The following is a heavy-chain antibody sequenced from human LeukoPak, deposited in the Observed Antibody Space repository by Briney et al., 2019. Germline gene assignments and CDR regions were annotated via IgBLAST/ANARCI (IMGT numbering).Heavy chain of an antibody. Sequence: SETLSLTCTVSGVSIRSYYWSWIRQPPGKGLEWIGCMYDSGSIDYNPSLKSRVTMSVDMSMNQLSLKLSSVTAAGTAVYYCARGRDAYKTAYWGQGTLVTVSS. CDR1: GVSIRSYY. D-gene: IGHD5-24*01. J-gene: IGHJ4*02. CDR2: MYDSGSI. V-gene: IGHV4-59*01. CDR3: ARGRDAYKTAY.